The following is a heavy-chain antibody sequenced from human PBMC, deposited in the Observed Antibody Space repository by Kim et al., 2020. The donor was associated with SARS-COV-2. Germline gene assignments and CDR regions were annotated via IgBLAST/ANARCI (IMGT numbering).Heavy chain of an antibody. D-gene: IGHD3-10*01. J-gene: IGHJ5*02. V-gene: IGHV1-18*01. CDR3: ARVITMVRGTKGWFDP. Sequence: KLQGRVTMTTDTSTSTAYMELRSLRSDDTAVYYCARVITMVRGTKGWFDPWGQGTLVTVSS.